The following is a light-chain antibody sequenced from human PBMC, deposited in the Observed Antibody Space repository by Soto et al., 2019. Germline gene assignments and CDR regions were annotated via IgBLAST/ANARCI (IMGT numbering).Light chain of an antibody. CDR3: CSYAGSYNLGV. CDR2: DVT. Sequence: QSALAQPRSVSGSPGQSVTISCTGTSSDVGGYDFVSWYQQLPGKAPKLMIFDVTKPSSGVPDRFSGSKSGNSASLTISGLQAEDEADYYCCSYAGSYNLGVFGGGTKLTVL. CDR1: SSDVGGYDF. J-gene: IGLJ3*02. V-gene: IGLV2-11*01.